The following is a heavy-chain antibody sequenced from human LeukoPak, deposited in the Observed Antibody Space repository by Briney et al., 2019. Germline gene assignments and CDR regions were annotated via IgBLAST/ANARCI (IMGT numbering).Heavy chain of an antibody. Sequence: PGGSLRLSCAASGFTFSSYAMSWVRQAPGKGLEWVSGISGSGGSTYYADSVKGRFTISRDNSKNTLYLQMNSLRAEDTAVHYCAKDQRYDFWSGNWLDPWGQGTLVTVSS. CDR3: AKDQRYDFWSGNWLDP. CDR2: ISGSGGST. V-gene: IGHV3-23*01. J-gene: IGHJ5*02. CDR1: GFTFSSYA. D-gene: IGHD3-3*01.